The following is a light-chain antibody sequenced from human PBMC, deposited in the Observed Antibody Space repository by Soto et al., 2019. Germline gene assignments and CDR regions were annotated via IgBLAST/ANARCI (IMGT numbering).Light chain of an antibody. Sequence: QSVLTQPPSVSAAPGQKVIISCSGSSSNIGSNYVSWYQQLPGTAPKLLIYGKNERPSGIPDRFSASKSGTSATLGITGLQTGDEADYYCGAWDHSLNVGVFGGGTKVTVL. V-gene: IGLV1-51*01. J-gene: IGLJ3*02. CDR2: GKN. CDR3: GAWDHSLNVGV. CDR1: SSNIGSNY.